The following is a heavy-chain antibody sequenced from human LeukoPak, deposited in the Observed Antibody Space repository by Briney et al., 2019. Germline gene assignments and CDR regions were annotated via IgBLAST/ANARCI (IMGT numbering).Heavy chain of an antibody. J-gene: IGHJ5*02. CDR1: GYTFTSYG. Sequence: ASVKVSCKASGYTFTSYGISWVRQAPGQGLEWMGWISAYNGNTDYAQKFQGRVTMTTDTSTNTAYMDLRSLRSDDTAVYYCARAVSVVVVAATTGWFDPWGQGTLVTVSS. CDR3: ARAVSVVVVAATTGWFDP. CDR2: ISAYNGNT. V-gene: IGHV1-18*01. D-gene: IGHD2-15*01.